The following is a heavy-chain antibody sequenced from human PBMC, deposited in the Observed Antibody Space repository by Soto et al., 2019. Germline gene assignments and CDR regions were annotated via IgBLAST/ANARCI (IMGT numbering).Heavy chain of an antibody. CDR2: MNPNSGNT. J-gene: IGHJ4*02. CDR3: ARGYRYSSGSDY. D-gene: IGHD6-19*01. Sequence: QVQLVQSGAEVKKPGASVKVSCKASGYTFTSYDINWVRQATGQGLEWMGWMNPNSGNTGYTQKFQGRISMTRNTSVNTAYMELSSLRSDDTAIYYCARGYRYSSGSDYWGQGTLVTVSS. V-gene: IGHV1-8*01. CDR1: GYTFTSYD.